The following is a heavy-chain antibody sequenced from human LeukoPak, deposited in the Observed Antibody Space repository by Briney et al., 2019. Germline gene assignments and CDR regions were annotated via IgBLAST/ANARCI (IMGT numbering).Heavy chain of an antibody. CDR3: ASNPRSIYSGYDPGYFDY. V-gene: IGHV3-21*01. D-gene: IGHD5-12*01. J-gene: IGHJ4*02. CDR1: GFTFSSYS. CDR2: ISSSSSYI. Sequence: KPGGSLRLSCAASGFTFSSYSMNWVRQAPGKGLEWVSSISSSSSYIYYADSVKGRFTISRDNAKNSLYLQMSSLRAEDTAVYYCASNPRSIYSGYDPGYFDYWGQGTLVTVSS.